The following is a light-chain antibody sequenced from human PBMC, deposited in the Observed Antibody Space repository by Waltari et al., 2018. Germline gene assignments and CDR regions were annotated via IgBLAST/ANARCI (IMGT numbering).Light chain of an antibody. CDR1: QSVSSY. CDR2: DAS. J-gene: IGKJ4*01. CDR3: QQSNNWPLT. V-gene: IGKV3-11*01. Sequence: TQSPATLSLSPGERATLSCRASQSVSSYLAWYQQKPGQAPRLLIYDASNRATGIPARFSGSGSGTDFTLTISSLEPEDFAVYYCQQSNNWPLTFGGGTKVEIK.